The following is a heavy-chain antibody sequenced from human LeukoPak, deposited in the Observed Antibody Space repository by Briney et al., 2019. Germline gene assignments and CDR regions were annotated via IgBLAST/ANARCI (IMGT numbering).Heavy chain of an antibody. CDR1: GGSISSNY. Sequence: SETLSLTCSVSGGSISSNYWTWIRQPPGKGLEWIGYIYYSGSTNYNPSLKSRVTISLDTSKNQFSLRLRSVTAADTAVYYCARQGGWYGLYNLFDPWGQGTLVTVSS. J-gene: IGHJ5*02. CDR2: IYYSGST. CDR3: ARQGGWYGLYNLFDP. D-gene: IGHD6-19*01. V-gene: IGHV4-59*08.